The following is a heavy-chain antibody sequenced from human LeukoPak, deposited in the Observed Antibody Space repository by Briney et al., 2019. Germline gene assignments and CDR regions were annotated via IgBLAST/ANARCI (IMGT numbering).Heavy chain of an antibody. Sequence: SVKVSCKASGGTFSSYGISWVRQAPGQGLEWMGGIIPVFGTENYAQKFQGRVTITADESTSTAYMELNSLRSEDTAVYYCARMEGYSYSDSWGQGTLVTVSS. CDR2: IIPVFGTE. CDR1: GGTFSSYG. D-gene: IGHD5-18*01. CDR3: ARMEGYSYSDS. V-gene: IGHV1-69*13. J-gene: IGHJ4*02.